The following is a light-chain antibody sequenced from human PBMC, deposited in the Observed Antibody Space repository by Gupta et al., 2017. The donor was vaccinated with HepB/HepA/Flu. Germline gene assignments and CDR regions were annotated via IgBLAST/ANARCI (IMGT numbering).Light chain of an antibody. Sequence: VVMTQSPLFLPVTLGQPASISCRSSQSLVYSDGNTFLHWFQQRPGQSPRRLIYRVSNRDSGVPDRFSGRGSGTDFTLNISSVEAEDVGIYYCEQGTRTPCTFGRGTKMEIK. CDR2: RVS. CDR3: EQGTRTPCT. V-gene: IGKV2-30*01. CDR1: QSLVYSDGNTF. J-gene: IGKJ4*01.